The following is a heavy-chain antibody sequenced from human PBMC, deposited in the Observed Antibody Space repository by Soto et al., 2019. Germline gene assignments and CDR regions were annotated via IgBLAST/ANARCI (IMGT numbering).Heavy chain of an antibody. D-gene: IGHD3-22*01. J-gene: IGHJ3*02. CDR3: ARGSLYYDSSGYYRNRDAFDI. V-gene: IGHV1-69*13. CDR1: GRTFSSYA. Sequence: GASVKVSCKASGRTFSSYAISWVRQAPGQGFEWMGGIIPIFGTANYAQKFQGRVTITADESTSTAYMELSSLRSEDTAVYYCARGSLYYDSSGYYRNRDAFDIWGQGTMVTVSS. CDR2: IIPIFGTA.